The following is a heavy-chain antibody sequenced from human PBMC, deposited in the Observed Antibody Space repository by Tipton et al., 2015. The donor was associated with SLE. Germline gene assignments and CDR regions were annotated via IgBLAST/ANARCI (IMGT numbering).Heavy chain of an antibody. CDR1: GGSISSGGYY. CDR2: IYYSGST. J-gene: IGHJ4*02. D-gene: IGHD5-18*01. Sequence: TLSLTCTVSGGSISSGGYYWSWIRQPPGKGLEWIGYIYYSGSTNYNPSLKSRVTISVDTSKNQFSLKLSSVTAADTAVYYCARINVDTAMVTQNWGQGTLVTVSS. V-gene: IGHV4-61*08. CDR3: ARINVDTAMVTQN.